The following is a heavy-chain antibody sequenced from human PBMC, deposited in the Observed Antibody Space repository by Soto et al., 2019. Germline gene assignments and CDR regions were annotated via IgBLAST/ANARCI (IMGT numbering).Heavy chain of an antibody. CDR2: IYYSGST. Sequence: QLQLQESGPGLVKPSETLSLTCTVSGGSISSSSYYWGWIRQPPGKGLEWIGSIYYSGSTYYNPSLKSRVTISVDTSKNQFSLQLSSVTAADTAVYYCARQRDFWSGYLDYWGQGTLVTVSS. CDR3: ARQRDFWSGYLDY. CDR1: GGSISSSSYY. D-gene: IGHD3-3*01. V-gene: IGHV4-39*01. J-gene: IGHJ4*02.